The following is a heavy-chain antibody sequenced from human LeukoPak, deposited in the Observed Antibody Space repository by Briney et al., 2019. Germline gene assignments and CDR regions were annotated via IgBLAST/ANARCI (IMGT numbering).Heavy chain of an antibody. V-gene: IGHV3-64D*06. CDR1: GFTFSNYA. CDR3: VKALGYCSGTSCQYHDAFDI. J-gene: IGHJ3*02. Sequence: PGGSLRLSCSASGFTFSNYAMHWVRQAPGKGLEYVSAISSNGGSTYYADSVKGRFTISRDNSKDTLYLQMSSLRAEDTAVYYCVKALGYCSGTSCQYHDAFDIWGQGTMVTVCS. CDR2: ISSNGGST. D-gene: IGHD2-2*01.